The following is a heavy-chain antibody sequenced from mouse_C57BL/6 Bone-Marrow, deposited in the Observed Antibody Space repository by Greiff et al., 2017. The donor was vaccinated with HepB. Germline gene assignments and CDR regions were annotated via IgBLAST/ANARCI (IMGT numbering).Heavy chain of an antibody. CDR2: ISNGGGST. V-gene: IGHV5-12*01. J-gene: IGHJ3*01. D-gene: IGHD2-2*01. Sequence: EVKLVESGGGLVQPGGSLKLSCAASGFTFSDYYMYWVRQTPEKRLEWVAYISNGGGSTYYPDTVKGRFTISRDNAKNTLYLQMSRLKSEDTAMYYCARQGGIYYGYPWFAYWGQGTLVTVSA. CDR1: GFTFSDYY. CDR3: ARQGGIYYGYPWFAY.